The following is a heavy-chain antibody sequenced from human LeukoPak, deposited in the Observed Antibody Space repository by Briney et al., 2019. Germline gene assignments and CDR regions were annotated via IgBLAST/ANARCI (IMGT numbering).Heavy chain of an antibody. CDR2: INQDGSVK. V-gene: IGHV3-7*01. J-gene: IGHJ4*02. CDR3: ARGIQHPITGY. CDR1: GFTFSSYW. Sequence: QAGGSLRLSCSASGFTFSSYWMSWVRQAPGKGLEWVANINQDGSVKYHVDSVKGRFTISRDNAKNSLYLQMNSLRAEDTAVYYCARGIQHPITGYWGQGTLVTVSS. D-gene: IGHD5-18*01.